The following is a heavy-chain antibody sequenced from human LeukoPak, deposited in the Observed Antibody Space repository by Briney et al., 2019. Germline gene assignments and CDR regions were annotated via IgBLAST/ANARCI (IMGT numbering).Heavy chain of an antibody. D-gene: IGHD2-15*01. V-gene: IGHV3-23*01. CDR3: ARRDIVVVVSASDY. Sequence: GGSLRLSCAASGFTFSSYGMSWVRQAPGKGLEWVSAISGSGGSTYYADSVKGRFIISRDNSKNTVYLQMNSLRVDDTAVYYCARRDIVVVVSASDYWGQGTLVTVSS. CDR1: GFTFSSYG. J-gene: IGHJ4*02. CDR2: ISGSGGST.